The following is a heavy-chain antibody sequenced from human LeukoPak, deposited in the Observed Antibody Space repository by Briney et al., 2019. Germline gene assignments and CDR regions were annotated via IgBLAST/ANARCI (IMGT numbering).Heavy chain of an antibody. D-gene: IGHD1-26*01. J-gene: IGHJ4*02. V-gene: IGHV3-11*01. CDR2: ISSSGNAI. CDR3: ARAISGSYKGADY. Sequence: GGSLRLSCAASGFTFSDYYMNWLRQAPGKGLEWVSYISSSGNAIYCADSLKGRFTISRDNAKNSLYLQMNSLRAEDTAVYYCARAISGSYKGADYWGQGTRVTVSS. CDR1: GFTFSDYY.